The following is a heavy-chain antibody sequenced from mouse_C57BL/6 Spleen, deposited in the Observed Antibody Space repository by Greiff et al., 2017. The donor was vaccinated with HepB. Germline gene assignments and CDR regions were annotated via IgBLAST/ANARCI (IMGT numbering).Heavy chain of an antibody. D-gene: IGHD1-1*01. CDR3: TRKGLATRYFDV. V-gene: IGHV1-15*01. CDR1: GYTFTDYE. CDR2: IDPETGGT. Sequence: QVHVKQSGAELVRPGASVTLSCKASGYTFTDYEMHWVKQTPVHGLEWIGAIDPETGGTAYNQKFKGKAILTADKSSSTAYMELRSLTSEDSAVYYCTRKGLATRYFDVWGTGTTVTVSS. J-gene: IGHJ1*03.